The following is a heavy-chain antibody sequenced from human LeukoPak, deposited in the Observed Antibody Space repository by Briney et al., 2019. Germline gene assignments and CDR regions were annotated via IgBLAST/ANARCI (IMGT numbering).Heavy chain of an antibody. CDR2: INHSGST. J-gene: IGHJ5*02. CDR3: ASGYEGSSSGWFDP. D-gene: IGHD6-6*01. CDR1: GGSFSGYY. Sequence: SETLSLTCAVYGGSFSGYYWSWIRQPPGKGLEWIGEINHSGSTNYNPSLKSRVTISVDTSKNQFSLKLSSVTAADTAVYYCASGYEGSSSGWFDPWGQGTLVTVSS. V-gene: IGHV4-34*01.